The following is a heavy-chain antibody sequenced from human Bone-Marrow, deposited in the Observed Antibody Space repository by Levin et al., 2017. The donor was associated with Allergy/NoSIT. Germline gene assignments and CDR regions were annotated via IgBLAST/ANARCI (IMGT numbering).Heavy chain of an antibody. J-gene: IGHJ4*02. D-gene: IGHD3-3*01. CDR2: IYYSGST. CDR1: GGSISSSSYY. Sequence: MAGGSLRLSCTVSGGSISSSSYYWGWIRQPPGKGLEWIGSIYYSGSTYYNPSLKSRVTISVDTSKNQFSLKLSSVTAADTAVYYCARGSLRFLEWLLSGGFDYWGQGTLVTVSS. CDR3: ARGSLRFLEWLLSGGFDY. V-gene: IGHV4-39*01.